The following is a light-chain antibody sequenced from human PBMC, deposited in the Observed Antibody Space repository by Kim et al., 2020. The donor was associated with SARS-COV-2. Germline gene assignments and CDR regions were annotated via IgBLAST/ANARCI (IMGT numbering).Light chain of an antibody. CDR1: SSNIGSNY. V-gene: IGLV1-47*01. CDR2: RNN. Sequence: GTRVTISCSGSSSNIGSNYVYWYQQLPGTAPKLLIYRNNQRPSGVPDRFSGSKSGTSASLAISGLRSEDEADYYCAAWDDSLSAVVFGGGTQLTVL. J-gene: IGLJ2*01. CDR3: AAWDDSLSAVV.